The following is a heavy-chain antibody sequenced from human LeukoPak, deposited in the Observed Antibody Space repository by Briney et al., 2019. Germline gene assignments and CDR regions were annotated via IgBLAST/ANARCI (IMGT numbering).Heavy chain of an antibody. V-gene: IGHV3-7*01. CDR2: TKEDGSEK. J-gene: IGHJ4*02. Sequence: GGSLRLSCEASGFTFSRYWMSSVRQAPGKGLEWVANTKEDGSEKDYVDSVKARFTISRDNAKNSLYLHMNSLRAEDTALYYCARDRTTSGSVYFDSWGQGTLVIVSS. CDR3: ARDRTTSGSVYFDS. CDR1: GFTFSRYW. D-gene: IGHD4-11*01.